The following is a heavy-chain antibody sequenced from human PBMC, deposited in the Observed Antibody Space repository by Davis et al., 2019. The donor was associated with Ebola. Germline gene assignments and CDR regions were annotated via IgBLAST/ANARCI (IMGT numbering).Heavy chain of an antibody. CDR2: ITDIGDAT. CDR1: GFPFSSHK. V-gene: IGHV3-23*01. Sequence: PGGSLRLSCAASGFPFSSHKMTWVRQAPGKGLEFVSAITDIGDATSYAISVKGRFTISRDNSKYALFLQMNSLGAEDTALYYCAKWHSDWETFDIWGQGTVVTVS. J-gene: IGHJ3*02. CDR3: AKWHSDWETFDI. D-gene: IGHD6-19*01.